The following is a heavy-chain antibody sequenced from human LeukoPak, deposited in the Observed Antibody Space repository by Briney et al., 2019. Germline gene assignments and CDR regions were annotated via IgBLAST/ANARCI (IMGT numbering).Heavy chain of an antibody. J-gene: IGHJ4*02. CDR3: ARNRYYYDSSGYYPTFDY. CDR1: GYTFTSYG. CDR2: ISAYNGNT. Sequence: ASVKVSCKASGYTFTSYGISWVRQAPGQGLEWMGWISAYNGNTNYAQKLQGRVTMTTDTSTSTVYMELGSLRSDDTAVYYCARNRYYYDSSGYYPTFDYWGQGTLVTVSA. V-gene: IGHV1-18*01. D-gene: IGHD3-22*01.